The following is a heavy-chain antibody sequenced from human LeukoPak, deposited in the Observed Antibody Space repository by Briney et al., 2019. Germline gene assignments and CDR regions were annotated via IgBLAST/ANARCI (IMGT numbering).Heavy chain of an antibody. CDR2: INPNSGGT. CDR3: ATGEGLGTTFDY. Sequence: ASVKVSCKASGYSFTGYYMHWVRQAPGQGLEWMGWINPNSGGTNYAQKFQGRVTMTRDTSNSTAYMELSRLRSDDTAVYYCATGEGLGTTFDYWGQGTLVTVSS. V-gene: IGHV1-2*02. J-gene: IGHJ4*02. D-gene: IGHD7-27*01. CDR1: GYSFTGYY.